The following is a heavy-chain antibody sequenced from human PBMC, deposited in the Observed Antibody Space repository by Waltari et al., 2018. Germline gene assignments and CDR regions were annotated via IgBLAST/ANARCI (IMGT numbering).Heavy chain of an antibody. CDR3: ATDLLRRGSYSVDY. J-gene: IGHJ4*02. V-gene: IGHV4-4*02. Sequence: QVQLQESGPGLVKPSGTLSLTCAVSGGSISSSNWWSWVRQPPGKGLEWIGEIYHSGSTNYNPSLKSRVTITADTSTDTAYMELSSLRSEDTAVYYCATDLLRRGSYSVDYWGQGTLVTVSS. CDR1: GGSISSSNW. CDR2: IYHSGST. D-gene: IGHD1-26*01.